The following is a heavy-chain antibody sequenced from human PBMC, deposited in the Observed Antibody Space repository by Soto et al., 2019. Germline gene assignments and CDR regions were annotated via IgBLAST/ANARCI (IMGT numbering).Heavy chain of an antibody. V-gene: IGHV3-30-3*01. J-gene: IGHJ4*02. CDR3: ARDQNPSGTYQGIFDS. D-gene: IGHD1-26*01. CDR2: ISYDGINK. CDR1: GFTFSNYA. Sequence: QVQLVESGGGVVQPGRSLRLSCAASGFTFSNYAIHCVRQAPGKGLEWVAVISYDGINKYYADSVKGRFSIFRDNSKNTVYLPINILKAEDTAVYYCARDQNPSGTYQGIFDSWGQGTLVTVSS.